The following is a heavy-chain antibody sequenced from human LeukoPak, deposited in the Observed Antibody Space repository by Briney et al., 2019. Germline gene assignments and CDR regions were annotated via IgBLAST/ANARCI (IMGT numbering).Heavy chain of an antibody. CDR2: IYTSGST. CDR3: ARAGVGAPPSH. V-gene: IGHV4-61*02. Sequence: SQTLSLTCTVSGGSISSGSYYWSWIRQPAGKGLEWIGRIYTSGSTNYNPSLKSRVTISVDTSKNQFSLKLSSVTAADTAVYYCARAGVGAPPSHWGQGTLVTVSS. D-gene: IGHD1-26*01. J-gene: IGHJ4*02. CDR1: GGSISSGSYY.